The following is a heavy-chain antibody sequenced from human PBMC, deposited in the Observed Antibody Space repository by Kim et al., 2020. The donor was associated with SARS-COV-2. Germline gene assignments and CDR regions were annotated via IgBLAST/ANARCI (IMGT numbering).Heavy chain of an antibody. V-gene: IGHV4-39*01. J-gene: IGHJ4*02. CDR3: ARRAWILNYFDY. D-gene: IGHD5-18*01. Sequence: YNPYLRSRVTISVDTSKNQFSLKLSSVTAADTAVYYCARRAWILNYFDYWGQGTLVTVSS.